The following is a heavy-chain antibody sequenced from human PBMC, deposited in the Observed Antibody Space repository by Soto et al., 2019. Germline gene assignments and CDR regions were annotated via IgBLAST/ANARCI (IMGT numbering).Heavy chain of an antibody. CDR1: GFTFSTYG. CDR3: ARDRGESWYYDSSGYALLDY. Sequence: QVQLVESGGGVVQPGRSLRLSCAASGFTFSTYGMHWVRQAPGKGLEWVAVIWYDGSNKYYADSVKGRFTISRDNSKNTLYLQMNNLRAEDTAVYYCARDRGESWYYDSSGYALLDYWGQGTLVTVSS. J-gene: IGHJ4*02. D-gene: IGHD3-22*01. V-gene: IGHV3-33*01. CDR2: IWYDGSNK.